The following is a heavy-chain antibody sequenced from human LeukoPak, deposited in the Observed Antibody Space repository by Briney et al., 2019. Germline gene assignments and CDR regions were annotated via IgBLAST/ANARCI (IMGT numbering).Heavy chain of an antibody. D-gene: IGHD3-10*01. Sequence: TSETLSLTCTVSGYSISSGYYWGWIRQPPGKGLEWIGSIYHSGSTYYNPSLKSRVTISVDTSKNQFSLKLSSVTAADTAVYYCAKLWGDYYGSGSYWDYWGQGTLVTVSS. CDR3: AKLWGDYYGSGSYWDY. V-gene: IGHV4-38-2*02. CDR2: IYHSGST. J-gene: IGHJ4*02. CDR1: GYSISSGYY.